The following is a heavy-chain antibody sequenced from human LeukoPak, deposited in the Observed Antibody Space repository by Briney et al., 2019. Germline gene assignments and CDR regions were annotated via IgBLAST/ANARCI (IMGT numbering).Heavy chain of an antibody. CDR2: IGTSSNNI. D-gene: IGHD1-7*01. J-gene: IGHJ4*02. Sequence: PGGSLTLSCAASGLTFNRYNMNWVRQAPGKGLEWVSSIGTSSNNIYYTDSVKGRFTISRDNAKNSLYLQVDSLRVEDTAAYFCASGTVGNYALDYWGQGTLVTVSS. CDR3: ASGTVGNYALDY. CDR1: GLTFNRYN. V-gene: IGHV3-21*01.